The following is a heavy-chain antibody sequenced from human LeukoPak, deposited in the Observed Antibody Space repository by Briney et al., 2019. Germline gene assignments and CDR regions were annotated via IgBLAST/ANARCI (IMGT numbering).Heavy chain of an antibody. CDR1: GFTFSSYA. D-gene: IGHD1-26*01. CDR3: ARDLISGSYHYYGMDV. CDR2: IYSGGST. J-gene: IGHJ6*02. Sequence: GGSLRLSCAASGFTFSSYAMSWVRQAPGKGLEWVSVIYSGGSTYYADSVKGRFTISRDNSKNTLYLQMNSLRAEDTAVYYCARDLISGSYHYYGMDVWGQGTTVTVSS. V-gene: IGHV3-66*01.